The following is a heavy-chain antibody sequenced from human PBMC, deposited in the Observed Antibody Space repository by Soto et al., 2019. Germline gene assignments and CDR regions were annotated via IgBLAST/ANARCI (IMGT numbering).Heavy chain of an antibody. V-gene: IGHV4-30-4*01. D-gene: IGHD2-8*01. CDR2: IYDGGST. CDR1: GGSISSGDYY. J-gene: IGHJ5*02. Sequence: QVQLQESGPGLVKPSQTLSLTCTVSGGSISSGDYYWSWIRQPPGKGLEWIGYIYDGGSTYYNSSLKSRVNIALDTSKNQFSLKLTSVIAADTAVYYCARDNGVGPWGQGTLVTVSS. CDR3: ARDNGVGP.